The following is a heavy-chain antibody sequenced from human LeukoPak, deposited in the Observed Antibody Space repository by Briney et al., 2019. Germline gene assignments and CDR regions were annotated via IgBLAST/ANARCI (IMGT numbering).Heavy chain of an antibody. Sequence: PGGSLRLSCAASGFTFSSYAMSWVRQAPGKGLEWVSTISGSGDYTYYADSVKGRFSISRDNSKNTLYLQMNSLRAEDTAVYYCAKKTGGQLVPHSYCYYGMDVWGQGTTVTVSS. CDR1: GFTFSSYA. V-gene: IGHV3-23*01. D-gene: IGHD6-13*01. CDR2: ISGSGDYT. CDR3: AKKTGGQLVPHSYCYYGMDV. J-gene: IGHJ6*02.